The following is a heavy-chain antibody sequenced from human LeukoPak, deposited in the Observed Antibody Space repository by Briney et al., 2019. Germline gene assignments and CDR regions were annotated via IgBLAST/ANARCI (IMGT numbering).Heavy chain of an antibody. CDR2: INPNSGGT. J-gene: IGHJ6*02. D-gene: IGHD2-2*01. CDR3: AREKVRQSGMDI. V-gene: IGHV1-2*06. Sequence: ASVKVSCKASGGTFSSYAISWVRQAPGQGLEWMGRINPNSGGTNYAQKFQGRVTMTRDTSINTAYMELSRLTSDDTAVYYCAREKVRQSGMDIWGQGTTVTVSS. CDR1: GGTFSSYA.